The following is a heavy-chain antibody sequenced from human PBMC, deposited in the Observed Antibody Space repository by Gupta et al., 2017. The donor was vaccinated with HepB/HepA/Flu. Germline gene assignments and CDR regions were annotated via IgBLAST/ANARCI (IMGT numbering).Heavy chain of an antibody. J-gene: IGHJ6*02. V-gene: IGHV3-23*01. CDR3: AKVAYNGPHYYYAMDV. Sequence: EVQLLESGGGLVQPGGSLRLSCAASGFTFSSYAMSWVRQAPGQGLEWVSAITTRGGSTYYADSVKGRFTISRDNSRNTLYLQMNNLRPEDTAVYYCAKVAYNGPHYYYAMDVWGQGTTVTLSS. CDR1: GFTFSSYA. CDR2: ITTRGGST. D-gene: IGHD1-14*01.